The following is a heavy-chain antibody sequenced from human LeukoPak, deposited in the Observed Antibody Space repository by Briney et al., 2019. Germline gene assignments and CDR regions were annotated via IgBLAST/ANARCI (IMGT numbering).Heavy chain of an antibody. V-gene: IGHV4-59*01. CDR2: IYYSGST. CDR3: ARSEYYYDSSGYQGNFDY. Sequence: SETPSLTCTVSGGSISSYYWSWIRQPPGKGLEWIGYIYYSGSTNYNPSLKSRVTISVDTSKNQFSLKLSSVTAADTAVYYCARSEYYYDSSGYQGNFDYWGQGTLVTVSS. CDR1: GGSISSYY. J-gene: IGHJ4*02. D-gene: IGHD3-22*01.